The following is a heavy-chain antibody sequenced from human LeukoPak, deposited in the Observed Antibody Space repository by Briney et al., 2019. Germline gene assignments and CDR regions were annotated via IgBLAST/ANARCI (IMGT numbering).Heavy chain of an antibody. CDR1: GYSISSGYY. D-gene: IGHD3-22*01. J-gene: IGHJ4*02. CDR3: ARVAIGYYYDGSGYPVLFDY. Sequence: SETLSLTCAVSGYSISSGYYWGWIRQPPGKGLEWIGSIYHSGSTYYNPSLKSRVTISVDTSKNQFSLKLSSVTAADTAVYYCARVAIGYYYDGSGYPVLFDYWGQGTLVTVSS. V-gene: IGHV4-38-2*01. CDR2: IYHSGST.